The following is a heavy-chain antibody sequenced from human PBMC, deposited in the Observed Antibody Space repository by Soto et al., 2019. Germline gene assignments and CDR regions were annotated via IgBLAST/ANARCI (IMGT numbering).Heavy chain of an antibody. D-gene: IGHD4-17*01. V-gene: IGHV4-39*07. CDR3: ARDKFKYGGIDY. J-gene: IGHJ4*02. CDR1: GDSITSNSYF. CDR2: IYYSGTT. Sequence: PSETLSLTCTVSGDSITSNSYFWAWIRQPPGKGLEWIGSIYYSGTTYYNPSLKSRVTISVDTSKNQFSLKLSSVTAADTAVYYCARDKFKYGGIDYWGQGTLVTVSS.